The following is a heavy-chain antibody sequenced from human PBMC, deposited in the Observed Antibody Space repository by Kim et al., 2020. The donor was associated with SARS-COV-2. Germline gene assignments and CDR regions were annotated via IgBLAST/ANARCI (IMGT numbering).Heavy chain of an antibody. CDR2: ISGTGAGT. V-gene: IGHV3-23*01. CDR1: GFTFSSYA. CDR3: AKAVTGDWYFDL. J-gene: IGHJ2*01. D-gene: IGHD6-19*01. Sequence: GGSLRLSCAASGFTFSSYAMSWVRQAPGKGLEWVSGISGTGAGTNYADSVKGRFTVSRDNSKNTLYLQMNSLRAEDTAVYYCAKAVTGDWYFDLWGRGTLVTVSS.